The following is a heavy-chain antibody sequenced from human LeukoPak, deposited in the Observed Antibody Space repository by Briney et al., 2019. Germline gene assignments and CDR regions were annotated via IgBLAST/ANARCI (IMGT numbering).Heavy chain of an antibody. CDR2: ISDSGST. CDR3: ARGYDSSAYYPFNY. CDR1: GGSLSTHH. D-gene: IGHD3-22*01. J-gene: IGHJ4*02. V-gene: IGHV4-59*11. Sequence: SETLSLTCVVSGGSLSTHHWSWVRQSPGRGLEWIGYISDSGSTNYNPSLKSRVTISVDTSKDQFSLMLSSVTAADTAVYYCARGYDSSAYYPFNYWGQGTLVTVSS.